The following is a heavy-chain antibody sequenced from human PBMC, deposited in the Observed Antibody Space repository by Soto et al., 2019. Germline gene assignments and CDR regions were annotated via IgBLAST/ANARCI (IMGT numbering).Heavy chain of an antibody. J-gene: IGHJ4*02. CDR1: GFTFSSNG. CDR3: AKSYSSNWYDYFDY. D-gene: IGHD6-13*01. CDR2: ISGSGRNT. V-gene: IGHV3-23*01. Sequence: PGGSLRLSCATSGFTFSSNGMSWVRQAPGKGLDWVSGISGSGRNTYYADSVKGRFTISRDNSKNTLFLQMNSLRAEDTAVYYCAKSYSSNWYDYFDYWGQGTLVTVSS.